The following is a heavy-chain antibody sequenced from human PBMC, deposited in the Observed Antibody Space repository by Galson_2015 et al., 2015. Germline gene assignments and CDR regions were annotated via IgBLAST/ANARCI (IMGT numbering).Heavy chain of an antibody. D-gene: IGHD2-8*02. J-gene: IGHJ5*02. CDR3: ARAVLRYCTGGVCSPGFWFDP. Sequence: ETLSLTCAVYGGSFSGYYWSWIRQPPGKGLEWIGEINHSGSTNYNPSLKSRVTISVDTSKNQFSLKLSSVTAADTAVYYCARAVLRYCTGGVCSPGFWFDPGGQGTLVTVSS. CDR1: GGSFSGYY. V-gene: IGHV4-34*01. CDR2: INHSGST.